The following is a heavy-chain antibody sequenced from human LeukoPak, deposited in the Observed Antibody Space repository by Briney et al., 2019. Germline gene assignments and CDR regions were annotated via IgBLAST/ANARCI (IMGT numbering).Heavy chain of an antibody. D-gene: IGHD3-16*02. CDR3: ARERYDYVWGSYREIDY. Sequence: GRSLRLSCAASGFTFSSYAMHWVRQAPGKGLEWVALISYDGSIKYYADSVKGRFTISRDNAKNSLYLQMNSLRAEDTAVYYCARERYDYVWGSYREIDYWGQGTLVTVSS. CDR1: GFTFSSYA. J-gene: IGHJ4*02. V-gene: IGHV3-30*04. CDR2: ISYDGSIK.